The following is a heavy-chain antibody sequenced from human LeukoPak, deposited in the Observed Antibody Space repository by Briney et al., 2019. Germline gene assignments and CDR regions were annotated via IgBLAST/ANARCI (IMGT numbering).Heavy chain of an antibody. V-gene: IGHV3-7*01. CDR1: GFTFSNFW. Sequence: GGSLRLSCAASGFTFSNFWMSWVRQAPGKGLEWVAKIKQDGSEKSYVDSVKGRFTISRDNAKNSLYLQMNSLRAEDTAVYYCARELSGYDFDYWGQGTLVTVSS. CDR3: ARELSGYDFDY. J-gene: IGHJ4*02. D-gene: IGHD5-12*01. CDR2: IKQDGSEK.